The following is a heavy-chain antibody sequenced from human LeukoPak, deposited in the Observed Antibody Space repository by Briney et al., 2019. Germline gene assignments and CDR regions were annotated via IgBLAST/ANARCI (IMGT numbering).Heavy chain of an antibody. Sequence: ASVNVSCKASGYTFTSYGISWVRQAPGQGLEWMGWISAYNGNTNYAQKLQGRVTMTTDTSTSTAYMELRSLRSDDTAVYYCARDPGYYDSSGLGDYWGQGTLVTVSS. V-gene: IGHV1-18*01. CDR3: ARDPGYYDSSGLGDY. CDR1: GYTFTSYG. J-gene: IGHJ4*02. D-gene: IGHD3-22*01. CDR2: ISAYNGNT.